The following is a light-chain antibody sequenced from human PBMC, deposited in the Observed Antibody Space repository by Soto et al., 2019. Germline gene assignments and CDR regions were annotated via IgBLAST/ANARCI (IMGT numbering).Light chain of an antibody. Sequence: QSVLTQPPSVSGAPGQRVTISCTGSRSNIGAGYDVHGYQQLPGTAPKLLIYGNTNRPSGVPDRFSGSKSGTSASLAITGLQAEDEAEYYCQSFDSSLSGVFGGGTKLTVL. CDR1: RSNIGAGYD. J-gene: IGLJ3*02. CDR3: QSFDSSLSGV. CDR2: GNT. V-gene: IGLV1-40*01.